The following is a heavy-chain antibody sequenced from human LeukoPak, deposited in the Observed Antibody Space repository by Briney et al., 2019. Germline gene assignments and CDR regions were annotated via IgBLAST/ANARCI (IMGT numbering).Heavy chain of an antibody. CDR2: ISYDGSNK. V-gene: IGHV3-30*04. D-gene: IGHD4-17*01. CDR1: GFTFSSYA. J-gene: IGHJ3*02. CDR3: ARDRAYGDYRDALDI. Sequence: GGSLRLSHAASGFTFSSYAMHWVRQAPGKGLEWVAVISYDGSNKYYADSVKGRFTIPRDNSKNTLYLQMNSLRAEDTAVYYCARDRAYGDYRDALDIWGQGTMVTVSS.